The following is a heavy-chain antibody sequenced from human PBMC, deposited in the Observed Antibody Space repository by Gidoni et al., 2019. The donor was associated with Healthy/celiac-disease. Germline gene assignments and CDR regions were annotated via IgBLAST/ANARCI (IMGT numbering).Heavy chain of an antibody. V-gene: IGHV3-15*01. CDR1: GFTFSNAW. CDR3: TTDAVAVAATDY. J-gene: IGHJ4*02. D-gene: IGHD6-19*01. CDR2: IKSKTDGGTT. Sequence: EVQLVESGGGLVKPGGSLRLSCAASGFTFSNAWMSWVRQAPGKGLEWVGRIKSKTDGGTTDYAAPVKGRFTISRDDSKNTLYLQMNSLKTEDTAVYYCTTDAVAVAATDYWGQGTLVTVSS.